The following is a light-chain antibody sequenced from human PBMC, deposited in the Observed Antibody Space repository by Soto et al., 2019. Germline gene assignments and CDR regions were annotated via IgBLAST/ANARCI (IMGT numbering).Light chain of an antibody. J-gene: IGKJ4*01. Sequence: QMNQSPATLSAYLGDRVTITCRASQSISSWLAWYQQKPGKAPKLLIYEASSLESGVPSRFSGSGSGTDFTLTISSLEPEDFAVYYCQQRSNWVFGGGTKVDI. CDR1: QSISSW. CDR2: EAS. V-gene: IGKV1-5*03. CDR3: QQRSNWV.